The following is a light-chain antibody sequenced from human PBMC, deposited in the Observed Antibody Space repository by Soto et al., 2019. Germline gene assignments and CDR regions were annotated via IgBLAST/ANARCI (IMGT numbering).Light chain of an antibody. CDR1: QSVSSSY. V-gene: IGKV3-20*01. J-gene: IGKJ2*01. CDR2: GAS. Sequence: EIVLTQSPGTLSLSPGERATLSCRASQSVSSSYLAWYQQKPGQAPRLLIYGASSRATGIPDRFSGSASGTDCTLSITRLEPEDSAVYYCQQYGSSPPYTFGQGTKLEIK. CDR3: QQYGSSPPYT.